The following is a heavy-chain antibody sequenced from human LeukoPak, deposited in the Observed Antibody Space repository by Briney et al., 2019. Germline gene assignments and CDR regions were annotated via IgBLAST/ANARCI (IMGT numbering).Heavy chain of an antibody. Sequence: GGSLRLSCAASGFTFSSYGMHWVRQAPGKGLEWVAFIRYDGSNRYYADSVKGRFTISRDNSKNTLYLQMNSLRAEDTAVYYCAKPPSSSSPYYYYYYMDVWGKGTTVTVSS. V-gene: IGHV3-30*02. J-gene: IGHJ6*03. CDR3: AKPPSSSSPYYYYYYMDV. CDR2: IRYDGSNR. CDR1: GFTFSSYG. D-gene: IGHD6-6*01.